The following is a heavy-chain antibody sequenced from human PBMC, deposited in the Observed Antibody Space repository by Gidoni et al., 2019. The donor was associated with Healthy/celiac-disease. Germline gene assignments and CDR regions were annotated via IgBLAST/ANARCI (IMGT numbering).Heavy chain of an antibody. CDR3: ARGMEVCSSTSCYADYYYGMDV. CDR2: IYSCGST. CDR1: GFHVSSNF. V-gene: IGHV3-53*04. J-gene: IGHJ6*02. D-gene: IGHD2-2*01. Sequence: EVQLVESGGGLVQPGGSLRLSCAASGFHVSSNFMSRVRQAPGKGLEWVPVIYSCGSTYYADSVKCRFTISRHNSKNTLYLKMNSLRAEDTAVYYCARGMEVCSSTSCYADYYYGMDVWGQGTTVTVSS.